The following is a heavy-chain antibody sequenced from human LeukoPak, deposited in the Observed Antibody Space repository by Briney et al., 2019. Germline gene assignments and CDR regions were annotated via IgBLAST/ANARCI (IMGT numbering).Heavy chain of an antibody. J-gene: IGHJ4*01. CDR2: INHSGST. CDR1: GGSFSGYY. CDR3: ARHTGQWLVRYFDY. Sequence: SETLSLTCAVYGGSFSGYYWSWIRQPPGKGLEWIGEINHSGSTNYNPSLKSRVTISVDTSKNQFSLKLSSVTAADTAVYYCARHTGQWLVRYFDYWGQEPWSPSPQ. D-gene: IGHD6-19*01. V-gene: IGHV4-34*01.